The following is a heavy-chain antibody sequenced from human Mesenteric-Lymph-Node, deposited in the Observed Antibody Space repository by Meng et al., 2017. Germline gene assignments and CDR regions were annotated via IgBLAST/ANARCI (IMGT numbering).Heavy chain of an antibody. D-gene: IGHD6-19*01. CDR1: GGSFSGYY. CDR3: ARGKNKQWPVPEGLLAY. CDR2: INHSAST. V-gene: IGHV4-34*02. Sequence: QVQPPQWGAGPLKPSETLSLTCAVYGGSFSGYYWSWIRQPPGKGLEWIGEINHSASTNYNPSLKSRVTISVDTSKNQFSLKLSSVTAADTAVYYCARGKNKQWPVPEGLLAYWGQGTLVTVSS. J-gene: IGHJ4*02.